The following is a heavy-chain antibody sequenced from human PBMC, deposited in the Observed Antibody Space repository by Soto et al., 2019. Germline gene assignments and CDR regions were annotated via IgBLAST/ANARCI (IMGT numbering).Heavy chain of an antibody. Sequence: TLALGCALCRGSVSSGVYYGSWIRQHPGKGLEWIGYIYYSGSTYYNPSLKSRVTISVDTSKNQFSLKLSSVTAADTAVYYCARDSHGPWGQRPLVTVSS. V-gene: IGHV4-31*11. J-gene: IGHJ5*02. CDR2: IYYSGST. CDR1: RGSVSSGVYY. CDR3: ARDSHGP.